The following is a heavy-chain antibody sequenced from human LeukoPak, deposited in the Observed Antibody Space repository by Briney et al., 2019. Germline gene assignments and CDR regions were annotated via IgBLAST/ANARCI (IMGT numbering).Heavy chain of an antibody. D-gene: IGHD1-14*01. CDR2: ISTSSIYI. V-gene: IGHV3-11*06. J-gene: IGHJ6*03. CDR1: GFTFSDYY. CDR3: ARSPAGANYYLDV. Sequence: GGSLRLSCAASGFTFSDYYMSWIRQAPGKGLEWVSSISTSSIYIYYADSVKGRFTISRDNAKNSLSLQMNSLRAEDTAVYYCARSPAGANYYLDVWGKGTTVTISS.